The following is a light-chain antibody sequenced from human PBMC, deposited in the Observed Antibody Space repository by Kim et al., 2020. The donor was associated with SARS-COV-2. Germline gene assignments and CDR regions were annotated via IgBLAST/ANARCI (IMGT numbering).Light chain of an antibody. J-gene: IGLJ7*01. V-gene: IGLV3-1*01. CDR3: QAWDDTSAV. CDR2: QTA. CDR1: NLWTKF. Sequence: LSPGQTARIACSGDNLWTKFVHWYQPKSGQSPALVIYQTARRPSGTPERFSGSLSGNTATLTIRGTQAMDEADYFCQAWDDTSAVFGGGTQLTVL.